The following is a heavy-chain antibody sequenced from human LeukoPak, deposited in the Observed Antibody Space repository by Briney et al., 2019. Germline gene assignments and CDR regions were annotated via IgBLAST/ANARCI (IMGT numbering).Heavy chain of an antibody. CDR2: INPNSGGT. CDR3: ATDRAQGRQRMQDDAFHI. D-gene: IGHD3-10*01. V-gene: IGHV1-2*02. Sequence: ASVKVSCKASGYTFTGYYMHWVRQAPGQGLEWMGWINPNSGGTNYAQKFQGRVTMTRDTSITTVYMDLSRLTSDDTALYYCATDRAQGRQRMQDDAFHIWGQGTMVTVSS. J-gene: IGHJ3*02. CDR1: GYTFTGYY.